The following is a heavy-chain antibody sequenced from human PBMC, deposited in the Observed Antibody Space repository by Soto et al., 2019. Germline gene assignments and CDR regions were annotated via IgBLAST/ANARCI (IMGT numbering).Heavy chain of an antibody. CDR3: ARGITLPTPLDY. CDR1: SYTFTSYG. V-gene: IGHV1-18*01. Sequence: ASVKVSCKASSYTFTSYGFSWVRQAPGQGLEWMGWITAYNGNTGQSKQFQGRVTITRDTSASTAYMELSSLRSEDTAVYYCARGITLPTPLDYWGQGTLVTV. D-gene: IGHD1-20*01. J-gene: IGHJ4*02. CDR2: ITAYNGNT.